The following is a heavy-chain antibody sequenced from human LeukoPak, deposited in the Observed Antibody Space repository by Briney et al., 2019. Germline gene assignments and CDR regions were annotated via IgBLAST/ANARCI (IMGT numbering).Heavy chain of an antibody. CDR3: AKDGLSYDTSAHVYYFDY. CDR2: ITSGGDHT. D-gene: IGHD3-22*01. Sequence: HPGGSLRLSCVAAGFTFSDYAMAWVRQATGKGLEWVSAITSGGDHTYYAGSVRGRFSISRDNSNNTLYLQMNGLTAEDTALYFCAKDGLSYDTSAHVYYFDYWGRGTLVAVSS. V-gene: IGHV3-23*01. CDR1: GFTFSDYA. J-gene: IGHJ4*02.